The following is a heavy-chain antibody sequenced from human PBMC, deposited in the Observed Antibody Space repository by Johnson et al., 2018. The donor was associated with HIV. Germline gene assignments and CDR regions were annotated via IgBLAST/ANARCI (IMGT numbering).Heavy chain of an antibody. Sequence: QVQLVESGGGVVQPGRSLRLSCAASGFTFSSYAIHWVRQAPGKGLEWVAVISYDGSNKYYADSVKGRFTMSRDNAKNTLYLQMNSLRAEDTAVYYCAKDIVVMAEYLDDAFDIWGQGTRVTVSS. CDR1: GFTFSSYA. CDR2: ISYDGSNK. J-gene: IGHJ3*02. V-gene: IGHV3-30*04. CDR3: AKDIVVMAEYLDDAFDI. D-gene: IGHD2-8*01.